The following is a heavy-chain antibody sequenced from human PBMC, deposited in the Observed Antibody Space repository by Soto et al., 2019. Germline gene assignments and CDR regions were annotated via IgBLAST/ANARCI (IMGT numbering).Heavy chain of an antibody. CDR1: GGSISSSTW. Sequence: QVQLEESGPGLVKPSGTLSLTCAVSGGSISSSTWWSWVRQPPGKGLEWIGEIYHSGSTSYNPSLKSRVTLSVDKSKNHFSLELSSLTAADTAVYYCARIGALTNDWYFDLWGRGTLITVSS. J-gene: IGHJ2*01. D-gene: IGHD3-16*01. CDR2: IYHSGST. CDR3: ARIGALTNDWYFDL. V-gene: IGHV4-4*02.